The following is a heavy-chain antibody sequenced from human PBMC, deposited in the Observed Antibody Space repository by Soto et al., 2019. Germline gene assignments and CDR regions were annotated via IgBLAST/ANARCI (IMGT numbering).Heavy chain of an antibody. CDR1: GGSISSGDYY. Sequence: QVQLQESGPGLVKPSQTLSLTCTVSGGSISSGDYYWSWIRQPPGKGLEWIGYIYYSGSTYYNPSLKSRVTLSLDXXKNQFSRKLSSVTAADTAVYYCARVGGFGATTIDYWGQGTLVTVSS. J-gene: IGHJ4*02. V-gene: IGHV4-30-4*01. CDR3: ARVGGFGATTIDY. D-gene: IGHD3-10*01. CDR2: IYYSGST.